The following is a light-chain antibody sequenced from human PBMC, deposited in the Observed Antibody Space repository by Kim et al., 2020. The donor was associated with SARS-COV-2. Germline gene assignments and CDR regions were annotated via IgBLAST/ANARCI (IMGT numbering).Light chain of an antibody. CDR1: QDISNY. CDR3: QQYDNVPLT. V-gene: IGKV1-33*01. CDR2: DAS. Sequence: DIQMTQSPSSLSASVVDRVTITCQASQDISNYLNWYHQKPGKAPKLLIYDASNLETGVPSRFSGSGSGTDFTFTISSLQPEDIATYFCQQYDNVPLTFGGGTKVEIK. J-gene: IGKJ4*01.